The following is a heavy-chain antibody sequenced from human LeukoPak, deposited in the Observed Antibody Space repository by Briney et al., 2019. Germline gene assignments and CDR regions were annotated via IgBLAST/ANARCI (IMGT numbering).Heavy chain of an antibody. Sequence: GGSLRLSCAASGFTFSSYSMNWVRQAPGKGLEWVSSISSSSSYIYYADSVKGRFTISRDNAKNSLYLQMNSLRAEDTAVYYCARDLDSSGWSYFDYWGQGTLVTVSS. V-gene: IGHV3-21*01. CDR3: ARDLDSSGWSYFDY. CDR2: ISSSSSYI. J-gene: IGHJ4*02. D-gene: IGHD6-19*01. CDR1: GFTFSSYS.